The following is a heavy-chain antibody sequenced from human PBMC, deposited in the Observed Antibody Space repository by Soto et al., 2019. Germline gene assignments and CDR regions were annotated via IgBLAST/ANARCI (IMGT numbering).Heavy chain of an antibody. D-gene: IGHD5-18*01. CDR2: IYYSGST. Sequence: PSETLSLTCTVSGCSISSSSYYWGWIRQPPGKGLEWIGSIYYSGSTYYNPSLKSRVTISVDTSKNQFSLKLSSVTAADTAVYYFARHVPFLDTAMAFDYWGQGTLVTVSS. V-gene: IGHV4-39*01. CDR3: ARHVPFLDTAMAFDY. J-gene: IGHJ4*02. CDR1: GCSISSSSYY.